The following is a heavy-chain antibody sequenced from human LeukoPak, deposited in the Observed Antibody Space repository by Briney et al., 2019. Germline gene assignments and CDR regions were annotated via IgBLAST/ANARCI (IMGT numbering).Heavy chain of an antibody. V-gene: IGHV1-24*01. D-gene: IGHD3-10*01. Sequence: ASVTVSCKVSGYTLTELSMHWVRQAPGKGLEWMGGFDPEDGETIYAQKFQGRVTMTEDTSRDTGYMELSSLRSEDTAVYYCATDQRGAGLGFVYGSGSFNGLDVWGQGTTVTVSS. CDR3: ATDQRGAGLGFVYGSGSFNGLDV. CDR2: FDPEDGET. CDR1: GYTLTELS. J-gene: IGHJ6*02.